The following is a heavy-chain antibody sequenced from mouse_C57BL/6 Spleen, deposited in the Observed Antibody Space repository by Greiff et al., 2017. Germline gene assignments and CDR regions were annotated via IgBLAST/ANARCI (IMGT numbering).Heavy chain of an antibody. V-gene: IGHV1-55*01. D-gene: IGHD2-4*01. Sequence: QVQLQQPGAELVKPGASVKMSCKASGYTFTSYWITWVKQRPGQGLEWIGDIYPGSGSTNYNEKFKSKATLTVDTSSSTAYMQLSSLTSEDSAVYDCARRVYDYDGVFAYWGQGTLVTVSA. J-gene: IGHJ3*01. CDR3: ARRVYDYDGVFAY. CDR2: IYPGSGST. CDR1: GYTFTSYW.